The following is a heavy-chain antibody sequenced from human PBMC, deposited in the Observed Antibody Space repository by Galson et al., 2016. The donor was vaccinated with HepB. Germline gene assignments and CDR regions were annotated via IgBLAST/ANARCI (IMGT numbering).Heavy chain of an antibody. D-gene: IGHD6-13*01. V-gene: IGHV4-61*01. Sequence: SETLSLTCTVSGGSVSSGSYYWSWIRQPPGKGLEWIGYIYYSGSTNYNPSLKSRVTISVDTSKNQFSLKLTSVTAADTALYYCAREEERQLVRRFDPWGQGTLVTVSS. J-gene: IGHJ5*02. CDR3: AREEERQLVRRFDP. CDR2: IYYSGST. CDR1: GGSVSSGSYY.